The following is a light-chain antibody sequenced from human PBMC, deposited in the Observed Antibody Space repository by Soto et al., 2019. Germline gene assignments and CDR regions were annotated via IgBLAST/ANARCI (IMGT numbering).Light chain of an antibody. V-gene: IGKV1-27*01. J-gene: IGKJ3*01. CDR1: QDIRNF. CDR3: QKYSTVPV. CDR2: AAS. Sequence: DIQMTQSPTSLSASVGDRVTITCRASQDIRNFVAWYQQKPGKAPKLLIYAASTLQSGVPSRFSGSGSGTDFTLTINSLQQEDVATYSCQKYSTVPVFGPGTKVEIK.